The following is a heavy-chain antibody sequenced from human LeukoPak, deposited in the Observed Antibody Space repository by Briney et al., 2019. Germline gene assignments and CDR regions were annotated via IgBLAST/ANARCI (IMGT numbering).Heavy chain of an antibody. V-gene: IGHV1-69*04. CDR1: GGIFSTYA. J-gene: IGHJ3*02. D-gene: IGHD3-22*01. CDR2: IIPILGTA. Sequence: PGASVKVSCKASGGIFSTYAISWVRQAPGQGLEWMGRIIPILGTADYAQKFQGRLTITADKSTSTAYMELSSLRSEDTAVYYCARDDTKAYYDSSSTYAFDIWGQGTMVTVSS. CDR3: ARDDTKAYYDSSSTYAFDI.